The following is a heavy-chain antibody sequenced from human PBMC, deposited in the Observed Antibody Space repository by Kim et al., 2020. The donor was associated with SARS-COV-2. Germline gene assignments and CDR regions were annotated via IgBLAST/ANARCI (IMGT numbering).Heavy chain of an antibody. Sequence: GGSLRLSCAASGFTFSSYSMNWVRQAPGKGLEWVSSISSSSSYIYYADSVKGRFTISRDNAKNSLYLQMNSLRAEDTAVYYCARDLLDPEKGYCTGGVCYRGSAFDIWGQGTMVTVSS. J-gene: IGHJ3*02. CDR2: ISSSSSYI. V-gene: IGHV3-21*01. CDR1: GFTFSSYS. D-gene: IGHD2-8*02. CDR3: ARDLLDPEKGYCTGGVCYRGSAFDI.